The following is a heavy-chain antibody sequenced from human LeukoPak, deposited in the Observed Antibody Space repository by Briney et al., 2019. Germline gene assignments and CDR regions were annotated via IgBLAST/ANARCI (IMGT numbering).Heavy chain of an antibody. CDR2: IYYSGST. J-gene: IGHJ4*02. CDR3: ARPQEGSIAAAGIDY. CDR1: GGSISSYY. Sequence: SETLSLTCTVSGGSISSYYWSWIRQPPGKGVEGMGYIYYSGSTNYTPSLKSRVTISVDTSKNQFSPKLSSVTAADTAVYYCARPQEGSIAAAGIDYWGQGTLVTVSS. V-gene: IGHV4-59*08. D-gene: IGHD6-13*01.